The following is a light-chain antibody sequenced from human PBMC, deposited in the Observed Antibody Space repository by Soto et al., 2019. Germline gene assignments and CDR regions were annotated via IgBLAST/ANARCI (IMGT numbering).Light chain of an antibody. V-gene: IGKV3-20*01. Sequence: EIVLTQSPRTLSLSPGEGATLSCRAGQSVSSSQLAWYQQKPGQAPRLLVYGASSRATGIPERFSGSVSETDFTLSISRLEPEDFAVYYCQHYGNSPLTFGQGTRLEIK. J-gene: IGKJ5*01. CDR3: QHYGNSPLT. CDR2: GAS. CDR1: QSVSSSQ.